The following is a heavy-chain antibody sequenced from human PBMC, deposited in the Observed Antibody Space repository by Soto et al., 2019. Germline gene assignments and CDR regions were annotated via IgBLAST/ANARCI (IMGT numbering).Heavy chain of an antibody. J-gene: IGHJ5*02. CDR2: ITSSGGST. Sequence: GGSLRLSCAASGFSFKDYYMTWMRQTPEKGLEWISTITSSGGSTYYADSVKGRFTISRDNSKNTLYLQMNSLRAEDTAVYYCAKDAGSSGPDWFDPWGQGTLVTVSS. CDR3: AKDAGSSGPDWFDP. CDR1: GFSFKDYY. D-gene: IGHD6-19*01. V-gene: IGHV3-23*01.